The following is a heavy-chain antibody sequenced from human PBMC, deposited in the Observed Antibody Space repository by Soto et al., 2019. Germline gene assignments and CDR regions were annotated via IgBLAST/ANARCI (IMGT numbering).Heavy chain of an antibody. D-gene: IGHD3-10*01. CDR3: ARDPIRGIGSLDV. J-gene: IGHJ6*02. CDR1: GYTFTGYY. Sequence: VASVKVSCKASGYTFTGYYMHWVRQAPGQGLEWMGWINPNSGGTNYAQKFQGWVTMTRDTSISTAYMELSRLRSDDTAVYYCARDPIRGIGSLDVWGQGTTVTVSS. CDR2: INPNSGGT. V-gene: IGHV1-2*04.